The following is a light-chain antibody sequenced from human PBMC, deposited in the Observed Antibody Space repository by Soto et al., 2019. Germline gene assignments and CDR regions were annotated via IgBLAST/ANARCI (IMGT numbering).Light chain of an antibody. CDR3: SSHAGSSVV. J-gene: IGLJ1*01. V-gene: IGLV2-11*01. CDR2: DVT. CDR1: SSDVGGYNY. Sequence: QSALTQPSSVSGSPGQSVTISCTGTSSDVGGYNYVSLYQQHPGKAPKLMIYDVTTRPSGVPDRFSGSKSGNTASLTISGLQAEDEADYYCSSHAGSSVVFGTGTKVTVL.